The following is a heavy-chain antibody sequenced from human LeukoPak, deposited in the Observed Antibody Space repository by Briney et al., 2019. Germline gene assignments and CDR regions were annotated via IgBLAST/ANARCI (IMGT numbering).Heavy chain of an antibody. J-gene: IGHJ4*02. V-gene: IGHV3-30-3*01. CDR1: GFTFGSYA. Sequence: GGSLRLSCAASGFTFGSYAMHWVRQAPGKGLEWVAVISYDGSNEYYADSVKGRFTISRDNSKNTLYLQMNSLRAEDTAVYYCARWFGQGDSSSLPFDYWGQGTLVTVSS. CDR3: ARWFGQGDSSSLPFDY. D-gene: IGHD6-13*01. CDR2: ISYDGSNE.